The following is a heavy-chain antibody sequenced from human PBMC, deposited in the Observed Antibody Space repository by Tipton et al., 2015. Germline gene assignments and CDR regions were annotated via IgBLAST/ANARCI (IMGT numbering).Heavy chain of an antibody. V-gene: IGHV4-61*01. D-gene: IGHD3-3*01. Sequence: TLSLTCSVSGGSVSSANYYWSWIRQPPGKGLEWIGYISYSGSTHYNPSVKSRVTISLDTSKNQFSLTLNSVTAADTAVYYCACQDYDLLSRDYPAIDYWGQGTLVIVSS. CDR2: ISYSGST. J-gene: IGHJ4*02. CDR1: GGSVSSANYY. CDR3: ACQDYDLLSRDYPAIDY.